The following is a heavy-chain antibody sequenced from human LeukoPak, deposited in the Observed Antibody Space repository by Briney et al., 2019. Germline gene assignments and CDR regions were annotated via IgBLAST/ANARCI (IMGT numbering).Heavy chain of an antibody. CDR1: GFAFGDYA. CDR2: IKSKTDGGTT. J-gene: IGHJ4*02. V-gene: IGHV3-15*01. Sequence: GGSLRLSCTASGFAFGDYAMSWFRQAPGNGLEWVGRIKSKTDGGTTDYAAPVKGRFTISRDDSKNTLYLQMNSLKTEDTAVYYCTTLLTGYSSSWYFFFYREDPDYWGQGTLVTVSS. D-gene: IGHD6-13*01. CDR3: TTLLTGYSSSWYFFFYREDPDY.